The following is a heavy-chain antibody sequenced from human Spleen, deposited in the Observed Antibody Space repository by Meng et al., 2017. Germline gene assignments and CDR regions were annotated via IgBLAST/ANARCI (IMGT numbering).Heavy chain of an antibody. J-gene: IGHJ6*02. Sequence: SETLSLTCAVSGYSITGSYNWGWIRQSPGKGLEWIGSLYQSGSTYYNPSLKSRVTMSADTSKNQFSLKLTSVTAADTAVYYCAGGAVVTLIFYHAMDVWGQGNMVTVSS. CDR1: GYSITGSYN. CDR2: LYQSGST. D-gene: IGHD2-21*02. V-gene: IGHV4-38-2*01. CDR3: AGGAVVTLIFYHAMDV.